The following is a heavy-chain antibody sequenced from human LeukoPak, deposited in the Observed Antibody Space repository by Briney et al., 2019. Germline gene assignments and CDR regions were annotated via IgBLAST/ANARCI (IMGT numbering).Heavy chain of an antibody. J-gene: IGHJ4*02. D-gene: IGHD4-17*01. CDR2: IIQDGSEK. Sequence: GGSLRLSCAASGFRLSDYWMNRVRQAPGKGLEWVANIIQDGSEKYYVDSVKGRFTISRDNAKNSLYLQMNSLRVEDTAMYYCARDLLDRGDYAYWGQGTLVTVSS. CDR1: GFRLSDYW. CDR3: ARDLLDRGDYAY. V-gene: IGHV3-7*01.